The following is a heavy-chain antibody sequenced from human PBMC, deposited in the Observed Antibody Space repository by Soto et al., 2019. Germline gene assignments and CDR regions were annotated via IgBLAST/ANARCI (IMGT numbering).Heavy chain of an antibody. CDR3: ARGRYGDY. D-gene: IGHD1-1*01. J-gene: IGHJ4*02. Sequence: QVHLVQSGAEVKKPGASVKVSCKGSGYTFTTYGITWVRQAPGQGLEWMGWISAHNGNTNYAQKLQGRATVTRDTSTSTAYMELRSLRSDDTAVYYCARGRYGDYWGQGALVTVSS. V-gene: IGHV1-18*01. CDR1: GYTFTTYG. CDR2: ISAHNGNT.